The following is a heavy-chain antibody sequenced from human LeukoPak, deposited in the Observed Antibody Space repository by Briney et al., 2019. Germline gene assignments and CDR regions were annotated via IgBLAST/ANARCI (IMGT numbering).Heavy chain of an antibody. CDR3: AKGHYDDSSGQYFDY. J-gene: IGHJ4*02. Sequence: GGSLRLSCAASGFTFTSYAMSWVRQAPGKGLEWVSTISGRGGSTYYTDSVKGRFPISRDTSKNTLYLQMNSLSAEDTAVYYCAKGHYDDSSGQYFDYWGQGTPVTVSS. CDR1: GFTFTSYA. D-gene: IGHD3-22*01. V-gene: IGHV3-23*01. CDR2: ISGRGGST.